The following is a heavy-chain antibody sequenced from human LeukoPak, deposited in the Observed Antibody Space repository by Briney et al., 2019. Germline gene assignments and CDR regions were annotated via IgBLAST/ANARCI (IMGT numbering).Heavy chain of an antibody. J-gene: IGHJ4*02. CDR3: ARDTSTGAADYYFDY. CDR1: GFTFSSYS. Sequence: GGSLRLSCAASGFTFSSYSMNWVRQAPGKGLEWVSSISSSSSYIYYADSMKGRFTISRDNAKNSLYLQMNSLRAEDTAVYYCARDTSTGAADYYFDYWGQGTLVTVSS. CDR2: ISSSSSYI. D-gene: IGHD6-13*01. V-gene: IGHV3-21*01.